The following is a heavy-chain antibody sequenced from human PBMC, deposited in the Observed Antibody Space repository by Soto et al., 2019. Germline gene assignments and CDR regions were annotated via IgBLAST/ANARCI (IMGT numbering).Heavy chain of an antibody. J-gene: IGHJ4*02. CDR3: ARSGDNYNRLDY. Sequence: GGSLRLSCEGSGFTFSDYYISWIRQAPGKGLEWISYSSNSGTFSRYADSVKGRFSISRNNTKNLLYLQMNSLRAEDTAVYYCARSGDNYNRLDYWGQGTPVTAPQ. CDR1: GFTFSDYY. V-gene: IGHV3-11*06. D-gene: IGHD1-1*01. CDR2: SSNSGTFS.